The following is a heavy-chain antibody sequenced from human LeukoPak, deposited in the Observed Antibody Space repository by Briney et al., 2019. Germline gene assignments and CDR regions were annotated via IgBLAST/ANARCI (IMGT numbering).Heavy chain of an antibody. V-gene: IGHV1-3*01. CDR3: ARVRSVTGFFDY. D-gene: IGHD1-20*01. J-gene: IGHJ4*02. CDR2: INAGNGNT. Sequence: ASVKVSCKASGYTFTSYAMHWVRQAPGQRLEWMGWINAGNGNTKYSQKFQGRVTITRDTSASTACMELSSLRSEDTAVYYCARVRSVTGFFDYWGQGTLVTVSS. CDR1: GYTFTSYA.